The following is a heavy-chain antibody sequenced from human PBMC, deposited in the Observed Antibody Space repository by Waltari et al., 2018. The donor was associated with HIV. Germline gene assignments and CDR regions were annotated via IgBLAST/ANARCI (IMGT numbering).Heavy chain of an antibody. CDR3: ARDPRAMPGY. J-gene: IGHJ4*02. CDR2: INHSGST. CDR1: GGSFSGYY. D-gene: IGHD2-2*01. V-gene: IGHV4-34*01. Sequence: QVQLQQWGAGLLKPSETLSLTCDVYGGSFSGYYWSWIHQPPGKGLEWIGEINHSGSTFHNPSLKSRVTMSVDTSKNQFSLKLSSVTAADTAVYYCARDPRAMPGYWGQGTLVTVSS.